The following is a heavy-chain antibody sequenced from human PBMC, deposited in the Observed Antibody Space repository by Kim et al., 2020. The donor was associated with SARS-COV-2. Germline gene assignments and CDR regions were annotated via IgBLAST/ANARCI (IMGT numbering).Heavy chain of an antibody. J-gene: IGHJ3*01. Sequence: ASLKVSCKASGYIFTYFGISWVRQAPGQGLEWMGWIRPHNGNTKYEQKFQGRITMTTDTSASTAYLELRSLTSDDTAVYYCAREYYYGSGTYDSFDAFDLWGQGTGVIVSS. CDR3: AREYYYGSGTYDSFDAFDL. CDR2: IRPHNGNT. CDR1: GYIFTYFG. V-gene: IGHV1-18*01. D-gene: IGHD3-10*01.